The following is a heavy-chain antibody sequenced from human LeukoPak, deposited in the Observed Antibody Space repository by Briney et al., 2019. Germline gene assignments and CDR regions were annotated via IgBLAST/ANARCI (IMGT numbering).Heavy chain of an antibody. CDR3: SGRRTGGFDY. V-gene: IGHV3-74*01. D-gene: IGHD3-10*01. J-gene: IGHJ4*02. CDR1: GFTFSSYW. CDR2: INSDGSST. Sequence: PGGPLRLPCAASGFTFSSYWMHWVRQAPGKGLVWVSRINSDGSSTSYADSVKGRFTISRDNAKNTLYLQMNSLRAEDTAVYYCSGRRTGGFDYWGQGTLVTVSS.